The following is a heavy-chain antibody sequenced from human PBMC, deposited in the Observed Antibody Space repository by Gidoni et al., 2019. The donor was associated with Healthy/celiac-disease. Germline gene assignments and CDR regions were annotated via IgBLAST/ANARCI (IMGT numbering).Heavy chain of an antibody. V-gene: IGHV5-10-1*01. CDR2: IDPSGSYT. Sequence: EVQLLQSGAEVKTPGESLRISSTGSGYSFTSYWSSRLRQMPGKGLAWMGRIDPSGSYTNNSPSFQGHVTISADTSISDAYLQWSSLKASDTAVYYCAGGEYGSGWYDYWGQGTLVTVSS. CDR3: AGGEYGSGWYDY. CDR1: GYSFTSYW. D-gene: IGHD6-19*01. J-gene: IGHJ4*02.